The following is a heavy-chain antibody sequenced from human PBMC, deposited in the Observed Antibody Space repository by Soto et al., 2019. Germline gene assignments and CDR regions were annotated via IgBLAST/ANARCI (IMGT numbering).Heavy chain of an antibody. Sequence: QVQLVQSGAEVKKPGASVKVSCKASGYTFTSYGISWVRQAPGQGLEWMGWISAYNGNTNYAQKLQGRVTMTTDTXXXXXXXXXXXLXSDDTAVYYCARDPQYCSSTSCYNYYYYGMDVWGQGTTVTVSS. D-gene: IGHD2-2*02. J-gene: IGHJ6*02. V-gene: IGHV1-18*01. CDR1: GYTFTSYG. CDR2: ISAYNGNT. CDR3: ARDPQYCSSTSCYNYYYYGMDV.